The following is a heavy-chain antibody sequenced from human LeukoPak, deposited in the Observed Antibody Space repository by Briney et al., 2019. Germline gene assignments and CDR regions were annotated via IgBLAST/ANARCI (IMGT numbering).Heavy chain of an antibody. CDR1: GFTFDDYA. CDR3: AKDTAMEKFDY. V-gene: IGHV3-9*01. Sequence: GRSLRLSCAASGFTFDDYAMHWVRQAPGKGLEWVSGISWNSGSIGYADSVKGRFTISRDNAKNSLYLQMNSLRAEDTAVYYCAKDTAMEKFDYWGQGTLVTVSS. CDR2: ISWNSGSI. J-gene: IGHJ4*02. D-gene: IGHD5-18*01.